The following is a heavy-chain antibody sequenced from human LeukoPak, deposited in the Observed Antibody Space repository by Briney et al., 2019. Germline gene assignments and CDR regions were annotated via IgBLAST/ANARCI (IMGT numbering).Heavy chain of an antibody. CDR3: AKGTVMIVVVIIFDY. J-gene: IGHJ4*02. CDR1: GFTFSSYA. CDR2: ISGSGGST. V-gene: IGHV3-23*01. Sequence: GGSLRLPCAASGFTFSSYAMSWVRQAPGKGLEWVSAISGSGGSTYYADSVKGRFTISRDNSKNTLYLQMNSLRAEDTAVYYCAKGTVMIVVVIIFDYWGQGTLVTVSS. D-gene: IGHD3-22*01.